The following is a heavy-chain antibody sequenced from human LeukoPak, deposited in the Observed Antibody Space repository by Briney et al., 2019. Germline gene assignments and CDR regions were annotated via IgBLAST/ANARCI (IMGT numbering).Heavy chain of an antibody. D-gene: IGHD4-17*01. Sequence: SEALSLTCTVSGGSISSYYWTWIRQPPGKGLEWIGEINHSGSANYNPSLKSRVTISLDTSKNQFSLKLSSVTAADTAVYYCARGQGTVTTHWGQGTLVTVSS. CDR2: INHSGSA. J-gene: IGHJ4*02. CDR3: ARGQGTVTTH. CDR1: GGSISSYY. V-gene: IGHV4-34*01.